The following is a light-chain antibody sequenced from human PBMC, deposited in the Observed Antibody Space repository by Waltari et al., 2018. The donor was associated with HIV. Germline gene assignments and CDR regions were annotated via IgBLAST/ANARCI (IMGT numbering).Light chain of an antibody. V-gene: IGLV4-60*03. CDR3: ETWDKNSRV. J-gene: IGLJ2*01. Sequence: QPAVTQSSSASASLGSSVKLTCTLTSGHSNNTIAWHQQQPGKAPRFLMKLDGSGTYNKGSGVPDRFSGSSSVAARYLTISKLQSEDEADYYCETWDKNSRVFGGGTKLTVL. CDR1: SGHSNNT. CDR2: LDGSGTY.